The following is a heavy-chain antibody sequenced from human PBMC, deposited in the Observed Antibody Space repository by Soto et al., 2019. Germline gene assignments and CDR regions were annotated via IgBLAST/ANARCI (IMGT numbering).Heavy chain of an antibody. J-gene: IGHJ4*02. CDR3: AREPAYYYDSSGYSVPFGY. CDR2: ISYDGSNK. D-gene: IGHD3-22*01. V-gene: IGHV3-30-3*01. CDR1: GFTFSSYA. Sequence: GGSLRLSCAASGFTFSSYAMHWVRQAPGKGLEWVAVISYDGSNKYYADSVKGRFTISRDNSKNTLYLQMNSLRAEDTAVYYCAREPAYYYDSSGYSVPFGYWGQGTLVTVSS.